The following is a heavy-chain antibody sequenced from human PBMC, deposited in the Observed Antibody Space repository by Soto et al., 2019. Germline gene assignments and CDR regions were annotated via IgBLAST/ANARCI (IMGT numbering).Heavy chain of an antibody. CDR3: ARDPWYYYDSSGYSNFDY. D-gene: IGHD3-22*01. Sequence: GGSLRLSCVGSGFSFSKYTMNWVRQAPGKGPEWVSSISSSSSYIYYRDSMKGRFTISRDNAKNSLFLQMNSLKAEDTAVYYCARDPWYYYDSSGYSNFDYWGQGTLVTVSS. CDR1: GFSFSKYT. CDR2: ISSSSSYI. J-gene: IGHJ4*02. V-gene: IGHV3-21*01.